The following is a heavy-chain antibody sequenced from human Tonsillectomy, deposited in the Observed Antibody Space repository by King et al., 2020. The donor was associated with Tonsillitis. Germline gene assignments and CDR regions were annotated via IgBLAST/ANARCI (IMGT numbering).Heavy chain of an antibody. Sequence: QLVQSGAEVKKPGASVKVSCKASGYTFTSYDVNWVRQATGQGLEWMGWMNPNSGNTGYAQKFKGRVTMTRNTSISTAYMELSSLRSEDAAVYYCARVSLTYCSGTSCYAYYYYGMDVWGQGTTVTVSS. CDR2: MNPNSGNT. J-gene: IGHJ6*02. CDR3: ARVSLTYCSGTSCYAYYYYGMDV. CDR1: GYTFTSYD. D-gene: IGHD2-2*01. V-gene: IGHV1-8*01.